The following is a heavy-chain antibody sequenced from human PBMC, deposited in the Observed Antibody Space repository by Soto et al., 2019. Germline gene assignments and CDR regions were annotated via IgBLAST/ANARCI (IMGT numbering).Heavy chain of an antibody. CDR1: GRSITTYH. V-gene: IGHV4-59*01. Sequence: SETLSLTCTVSGRSITTYHWTWIRQPPGKGLEWIGHIFYSGSTNYNPSLKSRVTISEDTSKNRFSLKLTSVTAADTAVYYCARYNFWSGYYDYWGQGALVTVSS. D-gene: IGHD3-3*01. CDR3: ARYNFWSGYYDY. J-gene: IGHJ4*02. CDR2: IFYSGST.